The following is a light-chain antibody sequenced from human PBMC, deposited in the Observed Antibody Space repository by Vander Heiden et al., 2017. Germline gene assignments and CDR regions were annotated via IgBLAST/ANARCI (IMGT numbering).Light chain of an antibody. CDR3: QAWHSGIV. V-gene: IGLV3-1*01. CDR2: EDS. J-gene: IGLJ2*01. Sequence: SYELPQPPSASVSPGQTASIICSGDKLGDRFTSWFQHKPGQSPVLLIYEDSKRPSGIPERFSGSTSGNTATLTISGTQAMDEADYYCQAWHSGIVFGGGTKLTVL. CDR1: KLGDRF.